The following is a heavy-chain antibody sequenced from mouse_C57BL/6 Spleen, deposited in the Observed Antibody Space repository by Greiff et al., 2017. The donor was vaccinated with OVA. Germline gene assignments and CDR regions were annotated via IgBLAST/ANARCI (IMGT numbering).Heavy chain of an antibody. Sequence: QVQLQQPGAELVKPGASVKLSCKASGYTFTSYWMHWVKQRPGQGLEWIGMIHPNSGSTNYNEKFKSKATLAEDKSSSTAYMQLSSLTSEDSAVYYCASGGEFGNYEWYFDVWGTGTTVTVSS. CDR1: GYTFTSYW. J-gene: IGHJ1*03. CDR2: IHPNSGST. CDR3: ASGGEFGNYEWYFDV. D-gene: IGHD2-1*01. V-gene: IGHV1-64*01.